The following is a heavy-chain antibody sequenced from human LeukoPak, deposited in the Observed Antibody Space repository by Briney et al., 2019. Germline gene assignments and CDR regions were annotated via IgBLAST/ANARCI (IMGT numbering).Heavy chain of an antibody. D-gene: IGHD5-12*01. CDR3: ARAGGYSGYASN. Sequence: GSLRLSCAASGFTFSSHAMSWVRQPPGKGLEWIGYIYYSGSTYYSPSLKSRVTISADTSKNQFSLRLSSVTAADTAVYYCARAGGYSGYASNWGQGTLVTVSS. CDR2: IYYSGST. V-gene: IGHV4-59*08. J-gene: IGHJ4*02. CDR1: GFTFSSHA.